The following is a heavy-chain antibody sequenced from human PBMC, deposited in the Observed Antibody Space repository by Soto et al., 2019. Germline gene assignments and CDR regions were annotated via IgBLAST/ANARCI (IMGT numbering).Heavy chain of an antibody. CDR1: GYSFTSYW. J-gene: IGHJ6*03. Sequence: PGESLKISCKGSGYSFTSYWIGWVRQMPGKGLEWMGIIYPGDSDTRYSPSFQGQVTISADKSISTAYLQWSSLKASDTAMYYCARHVPYYDFWSGYYKNYYYYMDVWGKGTTVTVSS. CDR2: IYPGDSDT. CDR3: ARHVPYYDFWSGYYKNYYYYMDV. D-gene: IGHD3-3*01. V-gene: IGHV5-51*01.